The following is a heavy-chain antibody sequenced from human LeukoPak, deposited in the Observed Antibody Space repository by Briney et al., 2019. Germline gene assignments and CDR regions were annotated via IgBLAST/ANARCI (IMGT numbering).Heavy chain of an antibody. D-gene: IGHD6-6*01. V-gene: IGHV3-23*01. J-gene: IGHJ4*02. CDR3: AKETSSSFDY. CDR2: ISNSGGST. Sequence: PGGSLRLSCAASGFTFSSDAMNWVRQAPGKGLEWVSGISNSGGSTYYADSVKGRFTISRDNSKNTLYLQMNSLRAEDTAVYYRAKETSSSFDYWGQGTLVTVSS. CDR1: GFTFSSDA.